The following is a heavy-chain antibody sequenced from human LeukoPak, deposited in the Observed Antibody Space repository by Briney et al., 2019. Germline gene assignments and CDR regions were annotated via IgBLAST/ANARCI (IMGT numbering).Heavy chain of an antibody. CDR1: GFTVSSNY. D-gene: IGHD6-19*01. Sequence: GSLRLSCAASGFTVSSNYMSWVRQAPEKGLEWVSVIYSGGSTYYADSVKGRFTISRDNSKNTLYLQMNSLRAEDTAVYYCARARVAVAGFDYWGQGTLVTVSS. CDR2: IYSGGST. V-gene: IGHV3-66*01. J-gene: IGHJ4*02. CDR3: ARARVAVAGFDY.